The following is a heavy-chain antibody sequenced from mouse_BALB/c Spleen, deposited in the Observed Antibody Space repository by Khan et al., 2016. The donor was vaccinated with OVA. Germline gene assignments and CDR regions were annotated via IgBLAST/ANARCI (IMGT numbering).Heavy chain of an antibody. V-gene: IGHV1-7*01. CDR3: ARRGRYGIFAY. CDR2: IDPSTGYT. CDR1: GYTFTTYW. D-gene: IGHD2-1*01. Sequence: QVQLQQSGAELAKPGASVKMSCKASGYTFTTYWMHWVKQRPGQGLEWIGYIDPSTGYTEYNQKFKDKATLTTDKSSSTAYMQLSSLTSEDFAVYYCARRGRYGIFAYWGQGTLVTVSA. J-gene: IGHJ3*01.